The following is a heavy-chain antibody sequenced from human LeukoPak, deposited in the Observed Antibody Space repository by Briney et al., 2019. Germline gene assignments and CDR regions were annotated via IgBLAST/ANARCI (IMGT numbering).Heavy chain of an antibody. D-gene: IGHD6-6*01. CDR1: GGSISNYY. V-gene: IGHV4-59*01. CDR2: IFYTGTT. CDR3: ARQKGDSSSSPDY. J-gene: IGHJ4*02. Sequence: SETLSLTCSVSGGSISNYYWNWIRQPPGKGLEWIGYIFYTGTTNYNPSVNSRVTMSADTSKNQLSLNLSSVTSADTAVYYCARQKGDSSSSPDYWGQGTLVTVSS.